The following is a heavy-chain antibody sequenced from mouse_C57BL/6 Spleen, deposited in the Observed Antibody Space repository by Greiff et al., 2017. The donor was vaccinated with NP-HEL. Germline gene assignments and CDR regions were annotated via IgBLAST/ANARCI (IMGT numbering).Heavy chain of an antibody. CDR1: GFTFNTYA. D-gene: IGHD2-5*01. CDR3: VGYSNYFDY. J-gene: IGHJ2*01. Sequence: EVKLVESGGGLVQPKGSLKLSCAASGFTFNTYAMHWVRQAPGKGLDWVARIRSKSSNYATYYADSVKDRFTISKDESQSKLYLKMNNLKTEDTALYYCVGYSNYFDYWGQGTTLTVSS. V-gene: IGHV10-3*01. CDR2: IRSKSSNYAT.